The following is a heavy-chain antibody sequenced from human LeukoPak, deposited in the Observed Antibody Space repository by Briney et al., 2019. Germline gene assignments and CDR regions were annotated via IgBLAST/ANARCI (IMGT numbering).Heavy chain of an antibody. Sequence: GEPLKISFKGSGYSFTSYWIGWVRQMPGKGLEWMGIIYPGDSDTRYSPSFQGQVTISADQSISTAYLQWSRLKASDNAMYYCARRTPIPTASDYWGQGTLVTVSS. CDR1: GYSFTSYW. D-gene: IGHD4-17*01. CDR2: IYPGDSDT. V-gene: IGHV5-51*01. CDR3: ARRTPIPTASDY. J-gene: IGHJ4*02.